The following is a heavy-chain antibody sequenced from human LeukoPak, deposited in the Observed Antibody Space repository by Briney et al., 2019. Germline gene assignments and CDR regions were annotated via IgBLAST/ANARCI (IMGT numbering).Heavy chain of an antibody. D-gene: IGHD3-10*01. CDR2: IIPIFGTA. CDR1: GYTFTSYG. CDR3: AREATMVRGVLGWFDP. V-gene: IGHV1-69*05. J-gene: IGHJ5*02. Sequence: ASVKVSCKASGYTFTSYGISWVRQAPGQGLEWMGGIIPIFGTANYAQKFQGRVTITTDESTSTAYMELSSLRSEDTAVYYCAREATMVRGVLGWFDPWGQGTLVTVSS.